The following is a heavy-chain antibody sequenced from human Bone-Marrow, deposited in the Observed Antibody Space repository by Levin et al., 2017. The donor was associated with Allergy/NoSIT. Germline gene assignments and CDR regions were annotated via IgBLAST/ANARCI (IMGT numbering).Heavy chain of an antibody. J-gene: IGHJ6*02. V-gene: IGHV5-51*01. CDR1: GYSFMSNW. CDR2: IYPGASDT. Sequence: GGSLRLSCKASGYSFMSNWIGWVRQMPGKGLEWMGVIYPGASDTRYSPSFQGQVTFSMDRSISTAYLQWSSLKASDTAMYYCVRNDSRYYYYYGVDVWGQGTTVTVSS. CDR3: VRNDSRYYYYYGVDV. D-gene: IGHD1-1*01.